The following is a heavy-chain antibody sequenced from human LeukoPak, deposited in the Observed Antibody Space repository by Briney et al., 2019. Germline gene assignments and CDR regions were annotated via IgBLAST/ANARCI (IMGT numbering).Heavy chain of an antibody. J-gene: IGHJ4*02. D-gene: IGHD5-24*01. CDR3: ARGDGYNYS. Sequence: SETLSLTCTVSGGSISSYYWSWIRQPPGKGLEWIGYIYYSGSTNYNPSLKSRVTISVDTSKNQFSLKLSSVAAADTAVYYCARGDGYNYSWGQGTLVTVSS. CDR1: GGSISSYY. V-gene: IGHV4-59*01. CDR2: IYYSGST.